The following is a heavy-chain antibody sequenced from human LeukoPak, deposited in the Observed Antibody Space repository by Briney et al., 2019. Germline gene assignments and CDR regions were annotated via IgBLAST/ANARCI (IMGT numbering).Heavy chain of an antibody. CDR1: GYTFTSYG. Sequence: ASVKVSCKASGYTFTSYGISWVRQAPGQGLEWMGWVSGYTNYAQKFQGRVTMTTDTSTSTAYMELRSLRSDDTAVYYCARDHLGELFYWGQGTLVTVSS. J-gene: IGHJ4*02. D-gene: IGHD3-10*01. V-gene: IGHV1-18*01. CDR3: ARDHLGELFY. CDR2: VSGYT.